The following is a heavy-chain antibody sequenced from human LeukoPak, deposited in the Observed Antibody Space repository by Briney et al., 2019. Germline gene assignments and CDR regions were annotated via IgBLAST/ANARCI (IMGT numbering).Heavy chain of an antibody. CDR3: ARIYCGGDCYPFDAFDI. J-gene: IGHJ3*02. Sequence: GGSLRLSCAASGFTFSSYWMSWVQAPGKGLEWVANIKQDGSEKYYVDSVKGRFTISRDNAKNSLYLQMNSLRAEDTAVYYCARIYCGGDCYPFDAFDIWGQGTMVTVSS. CDR2: IKQDGSEK. D-gene: IGHD2-21*02. V-gene: IGHV3-7*01. CDR1: GFTFSSYW.